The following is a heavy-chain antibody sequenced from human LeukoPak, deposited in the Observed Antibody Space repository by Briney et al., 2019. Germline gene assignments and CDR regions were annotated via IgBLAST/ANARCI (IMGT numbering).Heavy chain of an antibody. CDR2: ISAYNGNT. V-gene: IGHV1-18*01. J-gene: IGHJ4*02. CDR1: GYTFTSYG. D-gene: IGHD4-23*01. CDR3: ARDNDYGGSIDY. Sequence: ASEKVSFKASGYTFTSYGISWVRQAPGQGLEWMGWISAYNGNTNYAQKLQGRVTMTTDTSTSTAYMELRSLRSDDTAVYYCARDNDYGGSIDYWGQGTLVTVSS.